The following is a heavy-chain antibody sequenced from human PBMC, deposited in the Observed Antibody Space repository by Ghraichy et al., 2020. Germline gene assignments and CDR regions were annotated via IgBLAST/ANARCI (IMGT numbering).Heavy chain of an antibody. V-gene: IGHV1-24*01. D-gene: IGHD3-3*01. J-gene: IGHJ6*02. CDR3: ATQLEWLFKGPPPLDV. CDR1: GYTLTELS. Sequence: ASVKVSCKVSGYTLTELSMHWVRQAPGKGLEWMGGFDPEDGETIYAQKFQGRVTMTEDTSTDTAYMELSSLRSEDTAVYYCATQLEWLFKGPPPLDVWGQGTTVTVSS. CDR2: FDPEDGET.